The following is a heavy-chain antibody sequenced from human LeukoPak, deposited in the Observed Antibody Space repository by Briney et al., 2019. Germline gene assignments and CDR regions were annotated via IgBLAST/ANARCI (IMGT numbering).Heavy chain of an antibody. J-gene: IGHJ2*01. CDR1: GGSISSSNW. CDR2: IYHSGST. D-gene: IGHD2-2*01. CDR3: ARGLVPANWYFDL. Sequence: SGTLSLTCAVSGGSISSSNWWSWVRQPPGKGLEWIGEIYHSGSTNYNPSLKSRVSISVDKSKNQFSLKLSSVTAADTAVYYCARGLVPANWYFDLWGRGTLVTVSS. V-gene: IGHV4-4*02.